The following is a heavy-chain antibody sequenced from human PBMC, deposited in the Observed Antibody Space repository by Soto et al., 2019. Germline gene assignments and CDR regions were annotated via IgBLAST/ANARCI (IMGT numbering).Heavy chain of an antibody. D-gene: IGHD6-13*01. V-gene: IGHV4-39*01. CDR2: SNYGGPT. J-gene: IGHJ6*02. CDR1: GDAINSTVYY. Sequence: PSETLSLTCTVSGDAINSTVYYWGWIRQPPGKGLEWIGSSNYGGPTYYSPSLQSRVTISLDTAENHFSLNLRSVTAADTAVYYCARHGAYSTSVYYYYGMDVWGQGTTVTVSS. CDR3: ARHGAYSTSVYYYYGMDV.